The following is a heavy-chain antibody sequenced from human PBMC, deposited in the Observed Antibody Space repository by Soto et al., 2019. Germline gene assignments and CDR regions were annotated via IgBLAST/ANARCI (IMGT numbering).Heavy chain of an antibody. Sequence: QVQLVQSGAEVKKPGASVKVSCKASGYTFTSYAMHWVRQAPGQRLEWMGWINACNGNTKYSQKFQGRVTITRDTSASTAYMEMSSLRSEDTAVYYCATGGSGAVAGVVYYYYYYMDVWGKGTTVTVSS. D-gene: IGHD6-19*01. CDR3: ATGGSGAVAGVVYYYYYYMDV. V-gene: IGHV1-3*01. CDR1: GYTFTSYA. J-gene: IGHJ6*03. CDR2: INACNGNT.